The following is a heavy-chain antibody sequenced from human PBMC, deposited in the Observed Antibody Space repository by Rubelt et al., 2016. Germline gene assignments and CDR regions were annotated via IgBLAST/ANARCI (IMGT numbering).Heavy chain of an antibody. J-gene: IGHJ1*01. CDR3: ARDVRVVAPVYFQH. V-gene: IGHV3-48*04. CDR1: GFTFSSYS. Sequence: EVQLVESGGGLVQPGGSLRLSCAASGFTFSSYSMNWVRQAPGKGLEWVSAISGSGGSTYYAVSVKGRFTISRDNAKNSLYLQMNSLRAEDTAVYYCARDVRVVAPVYFQHWGQGTLVTVSS. CDR2: ISGSGGST. D-gene: IGHD3-22*01.